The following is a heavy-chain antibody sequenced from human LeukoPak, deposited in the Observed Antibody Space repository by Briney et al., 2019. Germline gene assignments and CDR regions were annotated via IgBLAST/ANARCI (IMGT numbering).Heavy chain of an antibody. CDR1: GFTFSGHY. J-gene: IGHJ6*04. D-gene: IGHD3-9*01. Sequence: PGGSLRLSCAASGFTFSGHYMDWVRQAPGKGLEWVGRTKNKANSYTTQYAASVKGRFTISRDDSKNSLYLQMNSLKTEDTAVYYCARGSSGVTISSYGMDVWGKGTTVTVSS. V-gene: IGHV3-72*01. CDR2: TKNKANSYTT. CDR3: ARGSSGVTISSYGMDV.